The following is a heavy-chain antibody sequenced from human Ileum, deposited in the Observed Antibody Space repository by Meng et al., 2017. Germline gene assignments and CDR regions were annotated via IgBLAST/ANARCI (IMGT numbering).Heavy chain of an antibody. Sequence: QVHVLPSESDVTMPWDSLMVSCKSSGYIFTRYALNSVRQAPGQGLEWLGWIHTNSGTPTYDQGLTGRFVLSLETSVSTAYLQISSLKAEDTAVYYCAREDHFWSGYFDYWGQGTLVTVSS. D-gene: IGHD3-3*02. CDR1: GYIFTRYA. CDR2: IHTNSGTP. J-gene: IGHJ4*02. V-gene: IGHV7-4-1*02. CDR3: AREDHFWSGYFDY.